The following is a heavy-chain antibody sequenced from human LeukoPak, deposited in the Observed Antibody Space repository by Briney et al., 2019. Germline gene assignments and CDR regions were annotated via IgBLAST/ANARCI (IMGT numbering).Heavy chain of an antibody. CDR2: ISTSGSIT. D-gene: IGHD1-26*01. CDR3: TKITGGNY. CDR1: GFTFSDYA. V-gene: IGHV3-23*01. Sequence: GGSLRLSCAASGFTFSDYAMSWVRQAPGKGLEWVSAISTSGSITYYADSVKGRFTISRDNLMNTLYVQMNSLRAEDTAVYYCTKITGGNYWGQGTQVTVSS. J-gene: IGHJ4*02.